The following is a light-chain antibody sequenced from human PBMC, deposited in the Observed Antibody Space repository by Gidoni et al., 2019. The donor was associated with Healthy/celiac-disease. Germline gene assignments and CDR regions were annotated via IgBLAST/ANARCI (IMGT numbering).Light chain of an antibody. Sequence: QSVLTQPPSASGTPGQRVTISCSGSRSNIGSNTVNWYQQLPGTAPKLLIYSNNQRPSGVPDRFSGSKSGTSASLAISGLQSEDEADYYCAAWDDSLNVLYVFGTGTKITVL. V-gene: IGLV1-44*01. CDR2: SNN. CDR1: RSNIGSNT. J-gene: IGLJ1*01. CDR3: AAWDDSLNVLYV.